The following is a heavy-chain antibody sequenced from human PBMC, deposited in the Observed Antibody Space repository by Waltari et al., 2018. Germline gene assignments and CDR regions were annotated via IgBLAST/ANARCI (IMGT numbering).Heavy chain of an antibody. CDR1: GFTFSSYA. D-gene: IGHD6-13*01. CDR2: ISGSGGST. J-gene: IGHJ4*02. Sequence: EVQLLESGGGLVQPGGSLRLSCAASGFTFSSYAMTWVRQAPGKGLEWVSAISGSGGSTYYADSVKGRFTISRDNSKNTLYLQMNSLRAEDTAVYYCAKDSGYSGGFDYWGQGTLVTVSS. CDR3: AKDSGYSGGFDY. V-gene: IGHV3-23*01.